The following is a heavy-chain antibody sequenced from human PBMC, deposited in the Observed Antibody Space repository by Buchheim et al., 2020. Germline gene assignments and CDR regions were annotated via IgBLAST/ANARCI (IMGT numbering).Heavy chain of an antibody. CDR3: VRVAGYCTGGVCYSGGMDV. D-gene: IGHD2-8*02. Sequence: QLQLQESGSGLVKPSQTLSLTCAVSGGSISSGGYSWSWIRQPPGKGLEWIGYIYHSGSTYYNPSLKSRVTISVDRSKNQFSLKLSSVTAADTAVYYCVRVAGYCTGGVCYSGGMDVWGQGTT. CDR1: GGSISSGGYS. CDR2: IYHSGST. J-gene: IGHJ6*02. V-gene: IGHV4-30-2*01.